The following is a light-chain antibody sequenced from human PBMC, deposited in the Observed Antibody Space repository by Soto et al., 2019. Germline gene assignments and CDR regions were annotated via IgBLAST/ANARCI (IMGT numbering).Light chain of an antibody. V-gene: IGKV1-13*02. CDR3: QQFNSYPFSIT. Sequence: AIQLTQSPSSLSASVGDRVTITCRASQGISSALAWYQQKPGKAPKLLIYDASSLDSGVPSRFSGSGSGTDFTLTISSLQPEDFATYYCQQFNSYPFSITFGHGKRLEIK. J-gene: IGKJ5*01. CDR2: DAS. CDR1: QGISSA.